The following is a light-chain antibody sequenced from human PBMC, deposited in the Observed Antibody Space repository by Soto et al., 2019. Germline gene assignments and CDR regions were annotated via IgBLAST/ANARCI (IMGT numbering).Light chain of an antibody. V-gene: IGKV3-11*01. CDR1: QSVGSY. Sequence: EIVLTQSPGTLSLSPGERATLSCRSSQSVGSYLAWYQQKPGQAPRLLIYDASSRAPGVPARFSGSGSGTDFTLTISNLEPEDFAVYYCQQRSNRLPITLGQGTRLEIK. CDR3: QQRSNRLPIT. CDR2: DAS. J-gene: IGKJ5*01.